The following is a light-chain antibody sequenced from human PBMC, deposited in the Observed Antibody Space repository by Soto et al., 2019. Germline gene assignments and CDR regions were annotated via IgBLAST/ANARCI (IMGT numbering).Light chain of an antibody. J-gene: IGKJ1*01. CDR2: GAS. V-gene: IGKV3-20*01. CDR1: QSVSNNY. Sequence: EIVLTQSPVTLXXSXXXXAXXXXRASQSVSNNYLAWYQQKPGQAPRLLIYGASNRATGIPDRFSGSGSGTDFTLTISRLEPEDFAVYYCQQYGSSGTFGQGTKVDIK. CDR3: QQYGSSGT.